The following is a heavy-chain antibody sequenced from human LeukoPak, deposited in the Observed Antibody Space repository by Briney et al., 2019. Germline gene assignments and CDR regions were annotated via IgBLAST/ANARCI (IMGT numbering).Heavy chain of an antibody. CDR3: ARASGRVVTPPGRFFDY. D-gene: IGHD4-23*01. J-gene: IGHJ4*02. Sequence: SETLSLTCTVSGYSISSGYYWGWIRQPPGKGLEGIGSIYHSGSTYYNPSLKSRVTISVDTSKNQFSLKLSSVTAADTAVYYCARASGRVVTPPGRFFDYWGQGTLVTVSS. V-gene: IGHV4-38-2*02. CDR2: IYHSGST. CDR1: GYSISSGYY.